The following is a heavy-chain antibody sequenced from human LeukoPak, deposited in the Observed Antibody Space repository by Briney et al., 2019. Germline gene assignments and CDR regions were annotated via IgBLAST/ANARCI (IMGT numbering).Heavy chain of an antibody. D-gene: IGHD3-22*01. CDR1: GVSINSSDYF. J-gene: IGHJ4*02. CDR2: VYYSGRT. Sequence: PSETLSLTCAVSGVSINSSDYFWGWIRQPPGKELEWIGSVYYSGRTYYKPSLNSRVTIFVDTSKNQFSLKLSSVTAADTAVYYCARVIESYYDSSGYHTQLRYYFDYWGQGTLVTVSS. V-gene: IGHV4-39*01. CDR3: ARVIESYYDSSGYHTQLRYYFDY.